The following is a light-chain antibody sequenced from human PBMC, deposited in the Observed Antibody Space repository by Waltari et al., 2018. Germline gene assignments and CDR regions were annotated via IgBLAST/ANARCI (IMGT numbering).Light chain of an antibody. Sequence: DILLTQYPLSLTVTPGQPASISCRSSQNLLHTNGNNHLNWYLQKPVQSPELMIYVGSTRASGVPDRFSGIGSGTDFTLKISRVEAEDVGIYYCTQALQFPFTFGQGTRLEIE. CDR3: TQALQFPFT. CDR1: QNLLHTNGNNH. CDR2: VGS. V-gene: IGKV2-28*01. J-gene: IGKJ5*01.